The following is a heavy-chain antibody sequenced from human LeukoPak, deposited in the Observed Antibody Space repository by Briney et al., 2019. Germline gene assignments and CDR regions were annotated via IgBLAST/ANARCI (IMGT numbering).Heavy chain of an antibody. CDR1: GFTFSSYG. V-gene: IGHV3-23*01. J-gene: IGHJ4*02. CDR3: AKRDRGSYYEYYFDY. CDR2: ISGSGGST. D-gene: IGHD1-26*01. Sequence: PGGSLRLSCAAPGFTFSSYGMSWVRQAPGKGLEWVSAISGSGGSTYYADSVKGRFTISRDNSKNTLYLQMNSLRAEDTAVYYCAKRDRGSYYEYYFDYWGQGTLVTVSS.